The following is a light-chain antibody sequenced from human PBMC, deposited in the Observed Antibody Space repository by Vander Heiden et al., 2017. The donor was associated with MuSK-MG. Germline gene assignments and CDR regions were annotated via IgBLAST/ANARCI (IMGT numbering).Light chain of an antibody. V-gene: IGKV3-11*01. J-gene: IGKJ5*01. CDR2: EAS. CDR1: LSRGSL. CDR3: QRCSYWPIA. Sequence: ETVLTPSPATLSLSPGERATPSSPALLSRGSLLVWYQQRPGQARRLLISEASDRAPGIPARFSGSGSGTDLTLTIGGVEPEDFAVYYCQRCSYWPIAFGQGTRLEIK.